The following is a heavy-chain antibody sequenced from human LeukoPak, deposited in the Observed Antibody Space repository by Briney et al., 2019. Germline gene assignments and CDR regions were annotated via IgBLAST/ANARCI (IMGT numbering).Heavy chain of an antibody. V-gene: IGHV3-7*01. Sequence: GGSLRLSCAASGFTFSSYWMGWVRQAPGKGLEWVANIKQDGSEKYYVDSVKGRLTTSRDNAKNSLYLQMNSLRAEDTAVYYCARVPPPMIVVVIPRPYYGMDVWGQGTTVTVSS. CDR2: IKQDGSEK. J-gene: IGHJ6*02. CDR1: GFTFSSYW. D-gene: IGHD3-22*01. CDR3: ARVPPPMIVVVIPRPYYGMDV.